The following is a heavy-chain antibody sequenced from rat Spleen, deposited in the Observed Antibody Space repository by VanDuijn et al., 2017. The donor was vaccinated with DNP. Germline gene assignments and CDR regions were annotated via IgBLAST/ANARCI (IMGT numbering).Heavy chain of an antibody. D-gene: IGHD1-12*02. CDR1: GFTFNKYW. CDR3: ARPNYYAGSYPHY. Sequence: EVQLVESGGGLVQPGRSMKLSCAASGFTFNKYWMTWIRQVPGKGLEWVASITSSGGSTYYGDSVKGRFTISRDNAKSTLYLQMNSLRSEDMATYYCARPNYYAGSYPHYWGQGVMVTVSS. J-gene: IGHJ2*01. CDR2: ITSSGGST. V-gene: IGHV5-31*01.